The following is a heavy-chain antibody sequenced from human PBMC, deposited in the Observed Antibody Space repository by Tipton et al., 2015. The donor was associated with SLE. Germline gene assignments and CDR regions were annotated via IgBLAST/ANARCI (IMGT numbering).Heavy chain of an antibody. J-gene: IGHJ6*03. Sequence: QLVQSGAEVKKPGESLKVSCKGSGYSFTNYWIGWVRQMPGKGLEWMGIIYPDDSDTRYSPSFQGQVTISADKSISTAYLQWSSLKASDTAIYYCARLHSISSEYYYNYYMDVWGKGTTVTVSS. V-gene: IGHV5-51*03. D-gene: IGHD6-6*01. CDR1: GYSFTNYW. CDR2: IYPDDSDT. CDR3: ARLHSISSEYYYNYYMDV.